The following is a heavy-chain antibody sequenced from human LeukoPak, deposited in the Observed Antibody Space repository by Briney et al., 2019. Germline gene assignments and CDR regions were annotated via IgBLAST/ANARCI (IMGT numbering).Heavy chain of an antibody. D-gene: IGHD3-22*01. J-gene: IGHJ4*02. CDR1: GGSVSSAGYY. CDR2: IYYSGST. V-gene: IGHV4-61*03. CDR3: AREPAYYYDSSGYDTDY. Sequence: SQTLSLTCTVSGGSVSSAGYYWSWIRQPPGKGLEWIGYIYYSGSTNYNPSLRSRVTISVDTSKKHFSLKLNSVTTADTAVYYCAREPAYYYDSSGYDTDYWGQGTLVTVSS.